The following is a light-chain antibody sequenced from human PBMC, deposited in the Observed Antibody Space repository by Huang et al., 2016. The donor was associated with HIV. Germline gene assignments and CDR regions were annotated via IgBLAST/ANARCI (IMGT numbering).Light chain of an antibody. CDR3: QQYDQWPPGYT. CDR2: GAS. V-gene: IGKV3-15*01. J-gene: IGKJ2*01. Sequence: EIVMTQSPATLFMSPVERATLSCRAGQSSSSNLAWYKQKPGQAPRGLIYGASTRASGVPTRFSGAGSGTEFTLPISILQSEYLAVYYCQQYDQWPPGYTFGQGTKL. CDR1: QSSSSN.